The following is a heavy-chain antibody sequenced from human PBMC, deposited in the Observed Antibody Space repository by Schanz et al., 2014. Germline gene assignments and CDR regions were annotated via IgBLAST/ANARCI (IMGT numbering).Heavy chain of an antibody. D-gene: IGHD6-6*01. V-gene: IGHV3-11*06. J-gene: IGHJ6*02. CDR3: ATEGPRGTRHPINYYYAMAN. CDR2: ISSSGSYT. CDR1: GFTVSNSY. Sequence: VQLVDSGGGLVQPGGSLRLSCAASGFTVSNSYIHWVRQAPGKGLEWVSYISSSGSYTNYADSVKGRFTTSRDNGKKSLYLQMNSLRAEDTAVYYCATEGPRGTRHPINYYYAMANWGQGTKVTV.